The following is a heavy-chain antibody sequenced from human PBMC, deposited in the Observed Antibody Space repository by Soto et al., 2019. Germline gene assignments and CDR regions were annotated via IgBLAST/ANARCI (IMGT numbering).Heavy chain of an antibody. CDR2: IIPIFGTA. J-gene: IGHJ2*01. Sequence: QVQLVQSGAEVKKPGSSVTVSCKASGGTFSSYTISWVRQAPGQGLEWMGGIIPIFGTANYAQKFQGRVTITAAEPXXTAYMELSSLRSEDTAVYYCARGNHRWLQLWYFDLWGRGTLVTVSS. D-gene: IGHD5-12*01. V-gene: IGHV1-69*12. CDR3: ARGNHRWLQLWYFDL. CDR1: GGTFSSYT.